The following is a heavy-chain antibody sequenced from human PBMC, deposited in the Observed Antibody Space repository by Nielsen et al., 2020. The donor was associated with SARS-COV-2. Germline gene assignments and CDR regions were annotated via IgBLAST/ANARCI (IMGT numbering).Heavy chain of an antibody. CDR1: GFTFSSYA. Sequence: GGSLRLSCAASGFTFSSYAMHWVRQAPGKGLEWVAVISSDGSNKYYADSVKGRFTISRDNAKNSLYLQMNSLRAEDTAVYYCASPRYCSGGSCSPFGYWGQGTLVTVSS. J-gene: IGHJ4*02. V-gene: IGHV3-30-3*01. D-gene: IGHD2-15*01. CDR2: ISSDGSNK. CDR3: ASPRYCSGGSCSPFGY.